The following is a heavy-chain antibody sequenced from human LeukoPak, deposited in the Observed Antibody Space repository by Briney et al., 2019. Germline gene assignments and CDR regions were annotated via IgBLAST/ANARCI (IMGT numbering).Heavy chain of an antibody. CDR1: GFTFDDYG. CDR3: AGDRIAVAGNDGFDI. D-gene: IGHD6-19*01. J-gene: IGHJ3*02. CDR2: INWNGGST. Sequence: PGGSLRLSCAASGFTFDDYGMNWVRQAPGKGLEWVSNINWNGGSTGYADSVKGRFTISRDNAKNSLYLQMGSLRAEDTALYYCAGDRIAVAGNDGFDIWGQGTMVTVSS. V-gene: IGHV3-20*04.